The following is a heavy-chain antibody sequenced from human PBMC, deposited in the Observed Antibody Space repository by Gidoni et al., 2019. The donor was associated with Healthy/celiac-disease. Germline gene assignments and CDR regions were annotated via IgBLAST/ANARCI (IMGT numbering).Heavy chain of an antibody. Sequence: QVQLVESGGGVVQPGRSLRLSCAASGFTLRSYGLHWVRPAPGKGLGWGAVIWYDGSNKYYADSVKGRFTISRDNSKNTLYLQMSSLRAEDTAVYYCARDGGLGYYGSGIDAFDIWGQGTMVTVSS. CDR3: ARDGGLGYYGSGIDAFDI. CDR1: GFTLRSYG. J-gene: IGHJ3*02. CDR2: IWYDGSNK. D-gene: IGHD3-10*01. V-gene: IGHV3-33*08.